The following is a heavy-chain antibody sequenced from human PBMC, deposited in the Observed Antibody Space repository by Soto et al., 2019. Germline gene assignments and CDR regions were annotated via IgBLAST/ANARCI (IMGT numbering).Heavy chain of an antibody. J-gene: IGHJ4*02. V-gene: IGHV1-2*04. Sequence: ASVKVSCTTSGYTFTGNLIHWARQAPGQSLEWMGWVNPINGDTNFARKFQDWVTMTRDMSINTAYMELNSLKSDDTAVYFCARENTVDGDFDYWGQGTLVTVSS. CDR1: GYTFTGNL. D-gene: IGHD3-10*01. CDR2: VNPINGDT. CDR3: ARENTVDGDFDY.